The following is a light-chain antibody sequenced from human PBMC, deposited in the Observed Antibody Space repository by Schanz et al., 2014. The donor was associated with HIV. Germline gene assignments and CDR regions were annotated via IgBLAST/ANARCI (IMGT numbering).Light chain of an antibody. CDR1: SNDIGAYRY. CDR3: CSYTTSTTRV. V-gene: IGLV2-14*03. CDR2: DVS. J-gene: IGLJ3*02. Sequence: QSALTQPPSASGSPGQSVTISCTGTSNDIGAYRYVSWYQQHPGKAPKLMIFDVSNRPSGVSNRFSGSKSGNTASLTISGLQPDDEADYYCCSYTTSTTRVFGGGTKLTVL.